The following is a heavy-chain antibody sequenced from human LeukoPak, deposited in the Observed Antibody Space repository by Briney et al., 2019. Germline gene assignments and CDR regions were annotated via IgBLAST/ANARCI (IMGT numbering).Heavy chain of an antibody. Sequence: GGSLRLSCAASGFTFSSYGMHWVRQAPGKGLEWVAFIRYDGSNKYYADSVKGRFTISRDNSKNTLYLQTNSLRAEDTAVYYCAKDAAPGMGKLDYWGQGTLVTVSS. CDR2: IRYDGSNK. J-gene: IGHJ4*02. V-gene: IGHV3-30*02. CDR1: GFTFSSYG. D-gene: IGHD3-10*01. CDR3: AKDAAPGMGKLDY.